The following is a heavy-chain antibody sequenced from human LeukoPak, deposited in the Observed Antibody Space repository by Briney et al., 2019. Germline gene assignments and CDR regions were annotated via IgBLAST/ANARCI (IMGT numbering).Heavy chain of an antibody. CDR2: INHSGST. CDR3: ARLGRYSYGPPDY. D-gene: IGHD5-18*01. J-gene: IGHJ4*02. V-gene: IGHV4-34*01. CDR1: GFTVSSNY. Sequence: GSLRLSCAASGFTVSSNYMSWVRQPPGKGLEWIGEINHSGSTNYNPSLKSRVTISVDTSKNQFSLKLSSVTAADTAVYYCARLGRYSYGPPDYWGQGTLVTVSS.